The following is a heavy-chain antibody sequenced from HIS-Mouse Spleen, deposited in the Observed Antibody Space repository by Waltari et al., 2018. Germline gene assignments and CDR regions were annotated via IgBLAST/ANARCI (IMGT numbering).Heavy chain of an antibody. V-gene: IGHV4-39*07. CDR2: IYYSGST. J-gene: IGHJ4*02. Sequence: QLQLQESGPGLVKPSETLSLTCTVSGGSISSSSYYWGWIRQPPGKGLEWIGSIYYSGSTYYNPSLKSRVTISVDTSKNQFSLKLSSVTAADTAVYYCARDNGYFDWLGARYYFDYWGQGTLVTVSS. CDR3: ARDNGYFDWLGARYYFDY. CDR1: GGSISSSSYY. D-gene: IGHD3-9*01.